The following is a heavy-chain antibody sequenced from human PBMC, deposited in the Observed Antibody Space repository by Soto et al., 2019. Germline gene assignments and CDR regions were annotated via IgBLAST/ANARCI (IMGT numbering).Heavy chain of an antibody. CDR3: ARDLDGSGSYFTNY. D-gene: IGHD3-10*01. Sequence: ASVKVSCKTSGYTFSSIGISWVRQAPGQGLEWMGWISPHKDDTYYAQRLQGRVTMTTDTSANTAYMEPRSLRSDDTAVYFCARDLDGSGSYFTNYWGPGTLVTVSS. V-gene: IGHV1-18*01. CDR2: ISPHKDDT. J-gene: IGHJ4*02. CDR1: GYTFSSIG.